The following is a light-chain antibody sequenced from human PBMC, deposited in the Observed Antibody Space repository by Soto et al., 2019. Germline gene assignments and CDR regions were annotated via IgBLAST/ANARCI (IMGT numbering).Light chain of an antibody. Sequence: EIALTQSPGTLSLSPGERATLSCRASQSVSSNYLAWYQQKPGQAPRLLIHGASSRATGVPDRFSGSGSGTDFTLSISRLETEDFAVYYCQQYDSAPLTFGGGTKVEIK. V-gene: IGKV3-20*01. CDR1: QSVSSNY. J-gene: IGKJ4*01. CDR3: QQYDSAPLT. CDR2: GAS.